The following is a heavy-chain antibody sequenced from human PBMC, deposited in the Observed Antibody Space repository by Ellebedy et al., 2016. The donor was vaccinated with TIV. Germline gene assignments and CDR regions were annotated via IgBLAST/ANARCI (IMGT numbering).Heavy chain of an antibody. CDR2: INHSGST. Sequence: MPGGSLRLSCAVYGGSFSGYYWSWIRQPPGKGLEWIGEINHSGSTNYNPSLKSRVTISVDTSKNQFSLKLSSVTAADTAVYYCASKYYDFWSGYGNWFDPWGQGTLVTVSS. D-gene: IGHD3-3*01. CDR3: ASKYYDFWSGYGNWFDP. CDR1: GGSFSGYY. J-gene: IGHJ5*02. V-gene: IGHV4-34*01.